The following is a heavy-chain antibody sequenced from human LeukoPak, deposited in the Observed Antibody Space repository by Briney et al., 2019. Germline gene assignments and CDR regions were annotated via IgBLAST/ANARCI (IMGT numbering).Heavy chain of an antibody. CDR2: ISGSGGST. J-gene: IGHJ4*02. CDR3: AKVSGSGGTKYQPFDY. V-gene: IGHV3-23*01. CDR1: GFTFSSYA. D-gene: IGHD2-15*01. Sequence: GGSLRPSCAASGFTFSSYAMSWVRQAPGKGLEWVSAISGSGGSTYYADSVKGRFTISRDNSKNTLYLQMNSLRAEDTAVYYCAKVSGSGGTKYQPFDYWGQGTLVTVSS.